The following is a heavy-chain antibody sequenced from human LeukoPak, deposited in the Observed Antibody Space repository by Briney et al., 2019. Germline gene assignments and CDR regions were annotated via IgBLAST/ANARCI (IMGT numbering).Heavy chain of an antibody. V-gene: IGHV3-48*03. D-gene: IGHD3-22*01. CDR3: ARAHYYDSSGLDF. CDR1: GFTFSSYE. J-gene: IGHJ4*02. CDR2: IGSSDSTT. Sequence: PGGSLRLSCVASGFTFSSYEMNWVRQAPGKGLEWLSYIGSSDSTTHYADSVKGRFTISRDNAKNSLYLQMNSLRAEDTAVYYCARAHYYDSSGLDFWGQGTLVTVSS.